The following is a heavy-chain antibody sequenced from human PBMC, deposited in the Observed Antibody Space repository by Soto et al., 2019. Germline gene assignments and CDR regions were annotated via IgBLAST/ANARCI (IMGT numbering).Heavy chain of an antibody. V-gene: IGHV3-30-3*01. CDR1: GFTFSSYA. CDR2: ISYDGSNK. Sequence: QVQLVESGGGVVQPGRSLRLSCAASGFTFSSYAMHWVRQAPGKGLEWVAVISYDGSNKYYADSVKGRFTISRDNSKNTLYLQMNSLRTEDTAVYYCARDQEQDWGDDFDIWGQGTMVTVSS. CDR3: ARDQEQDWGDDFDI. J-gene: IGHJ3*02. D-gene: IGHD3-16*01.